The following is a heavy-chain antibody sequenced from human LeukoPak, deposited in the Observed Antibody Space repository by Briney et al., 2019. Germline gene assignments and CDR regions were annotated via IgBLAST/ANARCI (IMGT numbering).Heavy chain of an antibody. Sequence: GGSLRLFCAASRFTFSTYAMSWVRQAPGKGLEWVSYISSSGSTIYYADSVKGRFTISRDDAKNSLYLQMNSLRAEDTAVYYCARGKTSMVRGVIMSSDFDYWGQGTLVTVSS. J-gene: IGHJ4*02. CDR1: RFTFSTYA. D-gene: IGHD3-10*01. CDR2: ISSSGSTI. CDR3: ARGKTSMVRGVIMSSDFDY. V-gene: IGHV3-48*03.